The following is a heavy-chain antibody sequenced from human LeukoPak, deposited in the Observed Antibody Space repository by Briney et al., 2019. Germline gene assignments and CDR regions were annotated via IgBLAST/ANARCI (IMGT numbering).Heavy chain of an antibody. J-gene: IGHJ4*02. CDR2: ISAYNDNT. Sequence: ASVKVSCKASGYTFTSYGISWVRQAPGQGLEWMGWISAYNDNTNYAQKLQGRVTMTTDTSTSSAYMELRSLRSDDTAVYYCARVHYDILTGYSYFDYWGQGTLVTVSS. CDR1: GYTFTSYG. V-gene: IGHV1-18*01. CDR3: ARVHYDILTGYSYFDY. D-gene: IGHD3-9*01.